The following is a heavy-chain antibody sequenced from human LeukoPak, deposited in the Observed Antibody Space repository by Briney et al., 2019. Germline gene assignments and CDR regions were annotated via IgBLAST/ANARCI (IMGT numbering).Heavy chain of an antibody. J-gene: IGHJ5*02. CDR1: GSSINSSSY. Sequence: SETLSLTCTVFGSSINSSSYWGWIRQPPGKGLEWIGTVYHIGTTFYNPSLKSRLSISVDTSKNLLSLRLTSVTAADTAVYFGATGQNLDGWGQGTLLVVSS. CDR2: VYHIGTT. D-gene: IGHD2/OR15-2a*01. V-gene: IGHV4-38-2*02. CDR3: ATGQNLDG.